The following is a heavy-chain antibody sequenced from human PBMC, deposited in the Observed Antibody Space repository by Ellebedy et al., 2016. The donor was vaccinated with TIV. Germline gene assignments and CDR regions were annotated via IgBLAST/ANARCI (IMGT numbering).Heavy chain of an antibody. Sequence: ASVKVSCKTSGYTFRSYSLSWARQAPGQGLEWMGWISPYTGDTEYAQKFQGRVTLTMDTSTSTAYMELRSLRSDDTAVYYCTRDMVQGMVSIYVWFDYWGQGTLVTVSS. CDR3: TRDMVQGMVSIYVWFDY. D-gene: IGHD2-8*01. CDR1: GYTFRSYS. V-gene: IGHV1-18*01. CDR2: ISPYTGDT. J-gene: IGHJ4*02.